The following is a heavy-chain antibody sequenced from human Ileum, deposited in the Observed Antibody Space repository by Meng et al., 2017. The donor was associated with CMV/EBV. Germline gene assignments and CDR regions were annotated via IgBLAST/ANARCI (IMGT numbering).Heavy chain of an antibody. D-gene: IGHD2-21*01. CDR3: AREVEAYCGGDCSS. J-gene: IGHJ4*02. CDR2: ISSDGDTK. CDR1: GFTFSLYE. Sequence: GGSLRLSCAASGFTFSLYEMEWVRQAPGKGLEWVSFISSDGDTKHYGDSVKGRFTISRDNGKNSVYLEMDSLRAEDTAIYYCAREVEAYCGGDCSSWGQGTLVTVSS. V-gene: IGHV3-48*03.